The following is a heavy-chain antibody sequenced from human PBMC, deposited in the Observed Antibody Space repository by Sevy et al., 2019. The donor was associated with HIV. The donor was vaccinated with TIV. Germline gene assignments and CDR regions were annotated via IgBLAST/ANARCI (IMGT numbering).Heavy chain of an antibody. D-gene: IGHD3-10*01. V-gene: IGHV3-74*01. J-gene: IGHJ4*02. CDR3: AGGGGPDS. CDR2: IKGDGSIT. CDR1: GFGFSTTW. Sequence: GGSLRLSCAASGFGFSTTWMHWVRQAPGKGLVWVSRIKGDGSITAYADSVKGRFTISRDNAKNTLYLRMNSLRVEDTAGYYCAGGGGPDSWGQGTLVTVSS.